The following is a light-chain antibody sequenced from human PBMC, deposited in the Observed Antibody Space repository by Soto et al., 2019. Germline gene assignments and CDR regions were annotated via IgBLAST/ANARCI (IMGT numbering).Light chain of an antibody. CDR1: QSIGGNF. J-gene: IGKJ1*01. CDR2: GAS. Sequence: EIVLTQSPGTLSLSPGEGATLSCRASQSIGGNFLAWYQQRRGQAPRLLIHGASNRATGIPDRFSGSGSETDFTLTITRLEPEDFAVYYCKQYGGSPRTFRQGTKVEVK. V-gene: IGKV3-20*01. CDR3: KQYGGSPRT.